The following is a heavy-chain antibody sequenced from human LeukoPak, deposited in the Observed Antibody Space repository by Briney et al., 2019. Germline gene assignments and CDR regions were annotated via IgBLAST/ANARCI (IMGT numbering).Heavy chain of an antibody. D-gene: IGHD1-26*01. CDR2: FYHSGTT. J-gene: IGHJ5*02. CDR3: ARVSGSNLNNWFDP. V-gene: IGHV4-59*11. Sequence: SSETLSLTCTVFGGSFSNHYWGWIRQPREKGLEWIGYFYHSGTTNYNPSLKSRVTMSVDTSKKQFSLKLTPVTAADTAVYYCARVSGSNLNNWFDPWGQGTLVTVSS. CDR1: GGSFSNHY.